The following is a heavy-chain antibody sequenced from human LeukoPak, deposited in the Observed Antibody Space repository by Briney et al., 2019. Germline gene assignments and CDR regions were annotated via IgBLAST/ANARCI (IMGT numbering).Heavy chain of an antibody. V-gene: IGHV3-11*01. CDR3: ARDHVYRVVTSPVDY. J-gene: IGHJ4*02. CDR2: ISSSGSTI. Sequence: PGGSLRLSCAASGFTFSDYYMSWIRQAPGKGLEWVSYISSSGSTIYYADSVKGRFTISGDNAKNSLYLQMNSLRAEDTAVYYCARDHVYRVVTSPVDYWGQGTLVTVSS. CDR1: GFTFSDYY. D-gene: IGHD4-23*01.